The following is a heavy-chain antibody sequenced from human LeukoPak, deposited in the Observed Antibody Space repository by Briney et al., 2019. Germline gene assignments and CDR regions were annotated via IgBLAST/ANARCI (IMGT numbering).Heavy chain of an antibody. CDR2: INPNSGGT. V-gene: IGHV1-2*02. Sequence: ASVKVSCKASGYTFTGYYMHWVRQAPGQGLEWMGWINPNSGGTNYAQKFQGRVTMTRDTSISTAYMELSRLRSDDTAAYYCARVNRRNDAFDIWGQGTMVTVSS. D-gene: IGHD1-14*01. CDR3: ARVNRRNDAFDI. J-gene: IGHJ3*02. CDR1: GYTFTGYY.